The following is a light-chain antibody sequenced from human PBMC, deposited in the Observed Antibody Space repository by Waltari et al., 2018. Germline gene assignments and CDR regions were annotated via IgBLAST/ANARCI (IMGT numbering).Light chain of an antibody. J-gene: IGKJ2*01. Sequence: EIVLTQSPATLSLSPGERATLSCRASQSVYSNLAWYQQKPGQAPNLLIYNASSRAGGIPARFSGSGSGTEFTLIISSLEPEDFAVYYCQQRSSWPYTFGQGTKLQIK. CDR2: NAS. CDR3: QQRSSWPYT. CDR1: QSVYSN. V-gene: IGKV3-11*01.